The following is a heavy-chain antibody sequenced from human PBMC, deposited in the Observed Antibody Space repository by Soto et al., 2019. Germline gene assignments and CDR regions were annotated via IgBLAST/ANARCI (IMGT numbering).Heavy chain of an antibody. Sequence: GGSLRLSCAASGFTFSSYAMHWVRQAPGKGLEWVAVISYDGSNKYYADSVKGRFTISRDNSKNTLYLQMHSLRADDTAVYYCAREHGYQVHSLYNWFDPWGQGTLVTVSS. CDR2: ISYDGSNK. CDR1: GFTFSSYA. D-gene: IGHD2-2*01. V-gene: IGHV3-30-3*01. J-gene: IGHJ5*02. CDR3: AREHGYQVHSLYNWFDP.